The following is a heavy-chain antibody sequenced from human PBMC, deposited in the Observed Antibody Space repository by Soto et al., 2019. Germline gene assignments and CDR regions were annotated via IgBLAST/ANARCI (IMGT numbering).Heavy chain of an antibody. CDR3: AREGYCSSTSCYKKGFGYYYGMDV. J-gene: IGHJ6*02. V-gene: IGHV1-18*04. CDR1: GYTFTSYG. Sequence: ASVKVYCRASGYTFTSYGISWVRQAPGQVLEWMGWISAYNGNTNYAQKLQGRVTTTTDTSTSTAYMELRSLRSDDTAVYYCAREGYCSSTSCYKKGFGYYYGMDVWGQGTTVTVSS. D-gene: IGHD2-2*01. CDR2: ISAYNGNT.